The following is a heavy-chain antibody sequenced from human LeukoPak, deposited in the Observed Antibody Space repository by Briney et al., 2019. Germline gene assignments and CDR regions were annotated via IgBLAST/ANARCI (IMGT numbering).Heavy chain of an antibody. CDR2: ISGSGGST. Sequence: GGSLRLSCAASGFTSSSYAMSWVRQAPGKGLEWVSAISGSGGSTYYADSVRGRFTISRDNSKNTLYLQMNSLRAEDTAVYYCANFRTSLDYWGQGTLVTVSS. J-gene: IGHJ4*02. CDR3: ANFRTSLDY. D-gene: IGHD1-14*01. V-gene: IGHV3-23*01. CDR1: GFTSSSYA.